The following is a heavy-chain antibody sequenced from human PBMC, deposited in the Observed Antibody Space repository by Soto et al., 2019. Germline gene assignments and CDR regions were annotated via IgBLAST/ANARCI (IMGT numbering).Heavy chain of an antibody. Sequence: QVQLQESGPGLVKPSETLSLTCSVSGGSPSSGSYYWSWIRQPPGKGLEWLGYIYYTGNTNYNPSLKSLAPISIDSSKNQFSLKVNSVTTADTALYYCVRGGSGYPFDYWGQGTLVTVSS. D-gene: IGHD3-22*01. J-gene: IGHJ4*02. CDR3: VRGGSGYPFDY. CDR2: IYYTGNT. V-gene: IGHV4-61*01. CDR1: GGSPSSGSYY.